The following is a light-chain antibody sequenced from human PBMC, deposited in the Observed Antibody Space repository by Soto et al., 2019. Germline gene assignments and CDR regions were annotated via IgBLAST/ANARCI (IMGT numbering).Light chain of an antibody. V-gene: IGKV3-20*01. Sequence: IVLTQSPGTLSLSTGERAALSCRAIQSVSSNYLAWYQQKPGQGPRLLVYGASNRASGVPVRFSGSGSGTDFTLTISRLEPEDFAVYYCQQYGSSPPITFGQGTLLEI. CDR1: QSVSSNY. CDR3: QQYGSSPPIT. CDR2: GAS. J-gene: IGKJ5*01.